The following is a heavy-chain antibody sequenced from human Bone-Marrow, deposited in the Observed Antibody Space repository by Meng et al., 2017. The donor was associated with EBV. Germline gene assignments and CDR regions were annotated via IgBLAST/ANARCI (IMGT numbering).Heavy chain of an antibody. CDR1: GASVSGGTFH. V-gene: IGHV4-61*01. J-gene: IGHJ4*02. CDR2: IYDGGTT. Sequence: QVQLQEAGPGLVEPSDTLSLTCTVSGASVSGGTFHWSWIRQPPGKELEWIGYIYDGGTTIYNPSLKSRVTIFLDTSRNQFSLGLRSVTTADTAVYYCAKSSSSTPGVVDSWGQGTLVTASS. CDR3: AKSSSSTPGVVDS. D-gene: IGHD6-6*01.